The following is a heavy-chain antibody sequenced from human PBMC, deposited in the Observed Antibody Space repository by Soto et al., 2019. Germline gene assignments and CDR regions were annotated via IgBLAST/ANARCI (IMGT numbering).Heavy chain of an antibody. J-gene: IGHJ5*02. V-gene: IGHV3-30*03. CDR3: ARNWGYSPVNWFDP. CDR2: ISYDGSNK. CDR1: GFTFSSYG. D-gene: IGHD7-27*01. Sequence: QVLLVESGGGVVQPGRSLRLSCAASGFTFSSYGMHWVRQAPGKGLEWVAVISYDGSNKYYADSVKGRFTISRDNSQNPLYRQMNSPGAEDTAVYYCARNWGYSPVNWFDPWGQGTLVTVSS.